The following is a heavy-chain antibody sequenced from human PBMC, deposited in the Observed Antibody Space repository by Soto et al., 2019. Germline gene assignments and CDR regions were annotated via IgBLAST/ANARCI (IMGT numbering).Heavy chain of an antibody. Sequence: QLHESGPGVVKPSETLSLTCTVSGDSITNNDYYWNWIRQTPGKGLEWIGYAYYSGSTYYIPSLKSRLSMSVDTSKNQFSRKLSSVTAADTAIYYCARMSYYYDKWYFDLWGRSTLVTVSS. CDR2: AYYSGST. D-gene: IGHD3-22*01. V-gene: IGHV4-30-4*01. J-gene: IGHJ2*01. CDR3: ARMSYYYDKWYFDL. CDR1: GDSITNNDYY.